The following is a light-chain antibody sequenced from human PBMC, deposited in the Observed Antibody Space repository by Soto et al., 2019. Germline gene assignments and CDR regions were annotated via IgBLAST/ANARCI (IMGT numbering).Light chain of an antibody. CDR2: GNI. CDR1: SSNIGAGYD. CDR3: QSYDSSLSGSRVV. Sequence: QSVLTQPPSVSGAPGQRVTISCTGSSSNIGAGYDVHWYQQLPGTAPKLLIYGNIKRPSGVPERFSGSKSGTSASLAITGLQAEDEADYYCQSYDSSLSGSRVVFGGGTKLTVL. V-gene: IGLV1-40*01. J-gene: IGLJ2*01.